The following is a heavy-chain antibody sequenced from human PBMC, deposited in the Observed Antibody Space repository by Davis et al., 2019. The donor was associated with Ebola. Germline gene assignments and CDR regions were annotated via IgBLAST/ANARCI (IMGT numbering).Heavy chain of an antibody. D-gene: IGHD6-19*01. J-gene: IGHJ5*02. Sequence: AASVKVSCKASGYTFTSYYMHWVRQAPGQGLEWMGIINPSGGSTSYAQKFQGRVTMTRDTSTNTVYMELSSLRSEDTAVYYCARDRLSWGIAVAGTYWFDPWGQGTLVTVSS. CDR1: GYTFTSYY. CDR2: INPSGGST. CDR3: ARDRLSWGIAVAGTYWFDP. V-gene: IGHV1-46*01.